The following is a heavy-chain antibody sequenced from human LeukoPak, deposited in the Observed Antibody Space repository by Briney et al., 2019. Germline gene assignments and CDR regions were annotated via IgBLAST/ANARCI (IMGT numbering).Heavy chain of an antibody. CDR3: ARDFGTTGWHTFDY. V-gene: IGHV6-1*01. Sequence: SQTLLLTRVVSGDSVSSKNGAWNWIRQSPSRGLEWLGRTYYRSKWYNDYAESMEGRMTISQDTSKNQYSLHLNSVTPDDTAVYYCARDFGTTGWHTFDYWGQGTLVTVSS. J-gene: IGHJ4*02. CDR2: TYYRSKWYN. D-gene: IGHD6-19*01. CDR1: GDSVSSKNGA.